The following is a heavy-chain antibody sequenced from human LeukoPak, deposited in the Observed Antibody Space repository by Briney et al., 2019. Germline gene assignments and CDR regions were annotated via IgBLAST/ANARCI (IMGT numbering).Heavy chain of an antibody. D-gene: IGHD3-10*01. J-gene: IGHJ5*02. CDR2: IYYNGDT. Sequence: SETLPLTCSVSGDSITGYSWSWIRQAPGKGLEWIGYIYYNGDTHYNPSLNSRLSMPVDTPKKQFSLNLRSVTAADTAVYYCVRGPYGSSISNWFDPWGQGLLVTVSS. V-gene: IGHV4-59*01. CDR1: GDSITGYS. CDR3: VRGPYGSSISNWFDP.